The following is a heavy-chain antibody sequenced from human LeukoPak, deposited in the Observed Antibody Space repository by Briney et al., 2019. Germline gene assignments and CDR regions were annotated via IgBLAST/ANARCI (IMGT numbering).Heavy chain of an antibody. CDR3: AREPRQYYYDSSGYKVVFYAFDI. CDR2: IYYSGSI. Sequence: PSETLSLTCTVSGASISSYYWSWIRQPPGKGLEWIGDIYYSGSIKYNPSLKSRVTMSVDTSKNQFSLKLSSVTAADTAVYYCAREPRQYYYDSSGYKVVFYAFDIWGQGTMVTVSS. D-gene: IGHD3-22*01. CDR1: GASISSYY. J-gene: IGHJ3*02. V-gene: IGHV4-59*01.